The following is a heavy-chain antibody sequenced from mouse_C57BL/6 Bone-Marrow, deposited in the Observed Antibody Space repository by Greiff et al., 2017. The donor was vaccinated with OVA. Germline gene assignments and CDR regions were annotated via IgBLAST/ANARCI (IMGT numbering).Heavy chain of an antibody. CDR1: GFTFSDFY. D-gene: IGHD4-1*01. V-gene: IGHV7-1*01. CDR3: ARDATGTRWYFDV. Sequence: EVQVVESGGGLVQSGRSLRLSCATSGFTFSDFYMEWVRQAPGKGLEWIAASRNKANDYTTEYSASVKGRFIVSRDTSQSILYLQMNALRAEDTAIYYCARDATGTRWYFDVWGTGTTVTVSS. CDR2: SRNKANDYTT. J-gene: IGHJ1*03.